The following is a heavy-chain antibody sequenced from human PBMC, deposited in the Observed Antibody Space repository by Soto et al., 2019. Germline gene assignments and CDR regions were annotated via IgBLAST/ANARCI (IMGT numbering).Heavy chain of an antibody. CDR3: ARDDIPGRAVAIYGMDV. CDR1: GFTFSNYG. D-gene: IGHD6-19*01. J-gene: IGHJ6*02. Sequence: GGSLRLSCAASGFTFSNYGMHWVRQAPGKGLEWVAVIWYDGSNKYYADPVKGRFTISRDNSKNTLYLQINSLRAEDTAVYYCARDDIPGRAVAIYGMDVWGQGTKVTVSS. CDR2: IWYDGSNK. V-gene: IGHV3-33*01.